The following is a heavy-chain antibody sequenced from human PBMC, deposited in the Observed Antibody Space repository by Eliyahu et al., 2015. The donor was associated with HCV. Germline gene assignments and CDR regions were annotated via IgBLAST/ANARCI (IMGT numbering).Heavy chain of an antibody. J-gene: IGHJ6*02. V-gene: IGHV4-59*01. D-gene: IGHD3-9*01. Sequence: QVQLQESGPGLVKPSETLSLTCTVSGGSISSYYWSWIRQPPGKGLEWIGYIYYSGSTNYNPSLKSRVTISVDTSKNQFSLKLSSVTAADTAVYYCARHMALTGYEDYYYYYGMDVWGQGTTVTVSS. CDR1: GGSISSYY. CDR2: IYYSGST. CDR3: ARHMALTGYEDYYYYYGMDV.